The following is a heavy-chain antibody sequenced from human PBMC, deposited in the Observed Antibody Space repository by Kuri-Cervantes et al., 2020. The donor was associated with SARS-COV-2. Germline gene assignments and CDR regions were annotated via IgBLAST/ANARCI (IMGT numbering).Heavy chain of an antibody. Sequence: ASVKVSCKVSGGTFSSYAISWVRQAPGQGLEWMGWISAYNGNTNYAQKLQGRVTMTTDTSTSTAYVELRSLRSDDTAVYYCARGLDSGSYLSPWGADYWGQGTPVTVSS. D-gene: IGHD1-26*01. J-gene: IGHJ4*02. CDR2: ISAYNGNT. CDR3: ARGLDSGSYLSPWGADY. V-gene: IGHV1-18*01. CDR1: GGTFSSYA.